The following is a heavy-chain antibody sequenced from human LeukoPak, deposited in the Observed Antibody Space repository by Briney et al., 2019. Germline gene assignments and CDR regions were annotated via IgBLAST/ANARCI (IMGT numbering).Heavy chain of an antibody. Sequence: SETLSLTCTVSGGSISSSSYYWGWIRQPPGKGLEWIGSIYYSGSTYYNPSLKSRVTISVDTSKNQISLKLSSVTAADTAVYYCARPIYTGSYRHAFDIWGQGTMVTVSS. J-gene: IGHJ3*02. CDR1: GGSISSSSYY. D-gene: IGHD1-26*01. CDR2: IYYSGST. V-gene: IGHV4-39*01. CDR3: ARPIYTGSYRHAFDI.